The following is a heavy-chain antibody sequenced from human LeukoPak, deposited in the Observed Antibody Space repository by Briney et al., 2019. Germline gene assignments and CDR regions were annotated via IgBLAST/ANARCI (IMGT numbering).Heavy chain of an antibody. Sequence: ASVKVSCKASGYTFSGYYIHWVRQAPGQGLEWMGWINPKSGGTNYAQKFQGRVTMTSDTSISTAYMELSRLRSDDTAVYFCVRDRNDYGDYDYWGQGTLVTVTS. CDR3: VRDRNDYGDYDY. D-gene: IGHD4-17*01. V-gene: IGHV1-2*02. CDR2: INPKSGGT. J-gene: IGHJ4*02. CDR1: GYTFSGYY.